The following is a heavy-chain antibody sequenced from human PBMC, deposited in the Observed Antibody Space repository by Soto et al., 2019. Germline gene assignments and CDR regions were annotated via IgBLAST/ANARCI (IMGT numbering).Heavy chain of an antibody. Sequence: QLPLQESGPGLVKPSETVSLTCTVSGGSISSSSYWWGWIRQSPSMGLDWIGSAYSSGSTYYSPSLKSRVTISLDTSKNQFSLKMTSVTAADTAVYYSANGLGPTTGIDYQGQGTLVTVSS. D-gene: IGHD3-9*01. CDR1: GGSISSSSYW. V-gene: IGHV4-39*01. CDR2: AYSSGST. J-gene: IGHJ4*02. CDR3: ANGLGPTTGIDY.